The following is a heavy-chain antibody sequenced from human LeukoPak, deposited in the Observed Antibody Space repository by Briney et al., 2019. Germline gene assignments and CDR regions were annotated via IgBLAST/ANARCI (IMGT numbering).Heavy chain of an antibody. CDR3: ARDPRYFDY. V-gene: IGHV3-48*01. Sequence: GGSLRLSCAASGFTFSSYSMNWVRQSPVKGLEWISYIGSGSGAISYAPSVRGRFSVSRDNDKNLLFLQMHSLRVEDTAVYYCARDPRYFDYWGHGTLVTVSS. J-gene: IGHJ4*01. CDR1: GFTFSSYS. CDR2: IGSGSGAI.